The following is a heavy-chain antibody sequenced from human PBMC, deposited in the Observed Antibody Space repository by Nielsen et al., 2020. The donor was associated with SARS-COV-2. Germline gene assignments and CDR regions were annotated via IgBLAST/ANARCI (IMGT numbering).Heavy chain of an antibody. CDR3: AKEAPYYYYMDV. CDR2: ISHDGSNN. CDR1: GFTFGSYG. V-gene: IGHV3-30*18. Sequence: GGSLRLSCAASGFTFGSYGMHWVRQAPGKGLEWMAVISHDGSNNYYADSVKGRFTVSRDNSKNTVYLQMNSLRTEDTAVYYCAKEAPYYYYMDVWGKGTTVTVSS. J-gene: IGHJ6*03.